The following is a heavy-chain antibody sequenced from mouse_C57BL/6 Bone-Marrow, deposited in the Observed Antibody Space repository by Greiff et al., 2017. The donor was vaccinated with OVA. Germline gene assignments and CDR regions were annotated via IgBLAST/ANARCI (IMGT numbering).Heavy chain of an antibody. CDR2: IRNKANNHAT. J-gene: IGHJ3*01. CDR3: TRRGLRLWFAY. D-gene: IGHD2-4*01. CDR1: GFTFSDAW. V-gene: IGHV6-6*01. Sequence: EVNVVESGGGLVQPGGSMKLSCAASGFTFSDAWMDWVRQSPEKGLEWVAEIRNKANNHATYYAESVKGRFTISRDDSKSSVYLQMNSLRAEDTGIYYCTRRGLRLWFAYWGQGTLVTVSA.